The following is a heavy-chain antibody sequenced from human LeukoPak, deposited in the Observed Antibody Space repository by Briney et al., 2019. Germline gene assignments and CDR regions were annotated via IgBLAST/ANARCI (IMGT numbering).Heavy chain of an antibody. D-gene: IGHD3-9*01. J-gene: IGHJ4*02. Sequence: PGGSLRLSCAGSGFTFSDYYMSWIRQAPGKGLEWVSYISSSDTTIYYADSVKGRFTISRDNAKNSLYLQMNSLRAEDTAVYYCARDGSTYYDILTGYYQYRGYFDYWGQGTLVTVSS. CDR3: ARDGSTYYDILTGYYQYRGYFDY. CDR1: GFTFSDYY. V-gene: IGHV3-11*04. CDR2: ISSSDTTI.